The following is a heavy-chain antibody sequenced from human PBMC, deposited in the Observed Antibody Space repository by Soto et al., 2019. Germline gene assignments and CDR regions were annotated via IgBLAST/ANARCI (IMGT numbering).Heavy chain of an antibody. J-gene: IGHJ3*02. CDR3: TRQNDYGDYLGSGDVFDI. Sequence: EVQLVESGGGLVQPGGSLKLSCAASGFTFSGSAMHWVRQASGKGLEWVGRIRSKANTYATAYAASVKGRFTISRDDSKNTAYLQMYSLKNEDTAVYYCTRQNDYGDYLGSGDVFDIWGQGTMVTVSS. CDR1: GFTFSGSA. D-gene: IGHD4-17*01. CDR2: IRSKANTYAT. V-gene: IGHV3-73*01.